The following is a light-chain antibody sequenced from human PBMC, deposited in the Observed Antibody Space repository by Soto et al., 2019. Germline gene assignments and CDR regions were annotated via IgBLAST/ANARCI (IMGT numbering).Light chain of an antibody. CDR3: MQGPHWPSIT. J-gene: IGKJ2*01. CDR2: RAS. Sequence: DVVMTQSPLSLPVTLGEPASISCRSSQSLLFIDGNSYLSWFQQRPGQSPRRLIYRASNRASAVSHRVSGRRSGSDFTLKISRVEAEDVGGYFCMQGPHWPSITFGPGTQLEIK. V-gene: IGKV2-30*01. CDR1: QSLLFIDGNSY.